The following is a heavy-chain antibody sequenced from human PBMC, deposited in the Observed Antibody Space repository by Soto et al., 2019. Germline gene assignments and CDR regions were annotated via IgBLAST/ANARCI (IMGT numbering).Heavy chain of an antibody. CDR3: AKMSIAVASYWLDP. J-gene: IGHJ5*02. CDR2: ISGTGGST. V-gene: IGHV3-23*01. Sequence: PGGSLRLSCAASGFTFSDYVMNWVRQAPGKGLEWVSSISGTGGSTYYADSVKGRFTISRDNSKNTLYLQLNSLRAEDAAVYYCAKMSIAVASYWLDPWGQGTLVTVSS. D-gene: IGHD6-19*01. CDR1: GFTFSDYV.